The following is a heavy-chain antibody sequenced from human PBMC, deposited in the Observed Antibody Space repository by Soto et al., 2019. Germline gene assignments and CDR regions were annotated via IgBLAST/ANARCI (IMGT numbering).Heavy chain of an antibody. Sequence: DVQLVESGGGLVQPGRSLRLSCAASGFTFDDYAMHWVQQAPGKGLEWVSGISWNSGSIGYADSVKGRFTISRDNAKNSLYLQMNSLRAEDTALYYCAKGGQLLTEGGGYWGQGTLVTVSS. CDR1: GFTFDDYA. V-gene: IGHV3-9*01. J-gene: IGHJ4*02. CDR3: AKGGQLLTEGGGY. CDR2: ISWNSGSI. D-gene: IGHD2-2*01.